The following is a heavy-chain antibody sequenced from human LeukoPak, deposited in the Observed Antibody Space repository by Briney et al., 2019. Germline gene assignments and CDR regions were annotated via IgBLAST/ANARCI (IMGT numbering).Heavy chain of an antibody. CDR1: GFTFSSYA. V-gene: IGHV3-23*01. CDR3: ARQAPSLGWY. CDR2: ISGSAGST. J-gene: IGHJ4*02. D-gene: IGHD1-26*01. Sequence: GESLRLSCAASGFTFSSYAMSWVRQAPGKGLEWVSAISGSAGSTFHADSVKGRFTISRDNSKNTLYLQMNSLRAEDTAVYYCARQAPSLGWYWGQGALVTVSS.